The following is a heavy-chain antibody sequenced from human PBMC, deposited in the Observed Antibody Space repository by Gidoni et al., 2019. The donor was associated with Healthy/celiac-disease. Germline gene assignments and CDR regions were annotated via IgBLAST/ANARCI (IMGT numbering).Heavy chain of an antibody. V-gene: IGHV1-69*01. CDR2: IIPIFGTA. Sequence: QVQLVQSGAEVKKPGSSVKVSCKASGGTVSSYAISWVRQAPGQGLEWMGGIIPIFGTANYAQKFHGRVTITSDESPSTAYMELSSLISEYTAVYYCARRPPLGATDRWFDPWGQGTLVTVSS. J-gene: IGHJ5*02. D-gene: IGHD1-26*01. CDR3: ARRPPLGATDRWFDP. CDR1: GGTVSSYA.